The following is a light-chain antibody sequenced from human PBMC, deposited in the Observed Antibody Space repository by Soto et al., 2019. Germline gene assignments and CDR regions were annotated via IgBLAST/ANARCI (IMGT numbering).Light chain of an antibody. V-gene: IGKV2-28*01. CDR3: MQALQTPH. J-gene: IGKJ5*01. CDR1: QSLLHSNGYNY. CDR2: LGS. Sequence: DIVMTQSPLSLPVTPGEPASISCRSSQSLLHSNGYNYLDWYLQKPGQSPQLLIYLGSNRASGVPDRFSGSGSGTDFTLKISRVEAEDVGVDYCMQALQTPHFGQGTRLEIK.